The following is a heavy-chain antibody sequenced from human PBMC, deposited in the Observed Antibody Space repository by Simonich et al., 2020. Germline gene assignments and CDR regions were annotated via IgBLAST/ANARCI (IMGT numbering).Heavy chain of an antibody. J-gene: IGHJ6*02. Sequence: QVQLQESGPGLVKPSETLSLTCAVAGYSISSGYYWGWIRQPPGKGLEWIGSIYHSGSTYYNPSLKSRVTISVDTSKNHFSLKLSSVTAADTAVYYCARHTVKSIAATNYYYGMDVWGQGTTVTVSS. V-gene: IGHV4-38-2*01. CDR1: GYSISSGYY. D-gene: IGHD6-13*01. CDR3: ARHTVKSIAATNYYYGMDV. CDR2: IYHSGST.